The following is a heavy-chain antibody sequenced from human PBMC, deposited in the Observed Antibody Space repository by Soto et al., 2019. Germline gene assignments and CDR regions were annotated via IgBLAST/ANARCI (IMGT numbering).Heavy chain of an antibody. Sequence: RASVKVSCKASGFTFINYGISWVRQAPGQGLEWMGWISPYNGNTNYAQKFQGRVTVTADTSTSTAYMDLRSLKSNDAAVYYCARDRFGNYYDSSGLWGQGTLVTVYS. CDR1: GFTFINYG. CDR2: ISPYNGNT. J-gene: IGHJ4*02. V-gene: IGHV1-18*01. D-gene: IGHD3-22*01. CDR3: ARDRFGNYYDSSGL.